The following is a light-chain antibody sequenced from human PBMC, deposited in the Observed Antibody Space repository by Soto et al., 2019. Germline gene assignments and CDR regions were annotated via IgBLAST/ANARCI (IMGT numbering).Light chain of an antibody. V-gene: IGKV3D-20*01. CDR2: DAS. CDR3: QQYDTSPLT. Sequence: EIVLTQSPATLSLSPGERATLSCGASQTITSAYLAWYQLKPGLAPRLLFYDASNRATGVPDRFSGSGSGTDFTLTIIRLEPEDFAVYYCQQYDTSPLTFGGGTKVEIK. J-gene: IGKJ4*01. CDR1: QTITSAY.